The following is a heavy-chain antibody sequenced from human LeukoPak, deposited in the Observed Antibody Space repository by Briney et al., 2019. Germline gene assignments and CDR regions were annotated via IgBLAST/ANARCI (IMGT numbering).Heavy chain of an antibody. V-gene: IGHV3-21*04. CDR1: GFTFSSYS. D-gene: IGHD3-10*01. CDR3: AILFQYGSGSPDAFDI. CDR2: ISSSSSYI. Sequence: GGSLRLSCAASGFTFSSYSMNWVRQAPGKGLEWVSSISSSSSYIYYADSVKGRFTISRDNAKNSLYLQMNSLRAEDTAVYYCAILFQYGSGSPDAFDIWGQGTMVTVSS. J-gene: IGHJ3*02.